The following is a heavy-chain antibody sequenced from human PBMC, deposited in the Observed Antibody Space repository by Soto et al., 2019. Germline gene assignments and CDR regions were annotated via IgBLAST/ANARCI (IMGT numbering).Heavy chain of an antibody. V-gene: IGHV4-31*03. CDR1: GGSISSGGYY. Sequence: SETLSLTCTVSGGSISSGGYYWSWIRQHPGKGLEWIGYIYYSGSTYYNPSLKSRVTISVDTSKNQFSLKLSSVTAADTAVYYCARYSGDYGLSNIYWGQGTLVTVSS. CDR2: IYYSGST. CDR3: ARYSGDYGLSNIY. J-gene: IGHJ4*02. D-gene: IGHD4-17*01.